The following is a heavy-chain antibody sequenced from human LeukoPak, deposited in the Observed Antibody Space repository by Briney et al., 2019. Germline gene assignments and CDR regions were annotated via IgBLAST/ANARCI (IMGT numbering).Heavy chain of an antibody. Sequence: TGGSLRLSCAASGFTFSSYVMSWVRQAPGKGLEWVSAISGSGGSTYYADSVKGRFTISRDISKNTLYLQMNSLRAEDTAVYYCAADPHDFWSGYYTDYYGMDVWGQGTTVTVSS. V-gene: IGHV3-23*01. CDR2: ISGSGGST. CDR3: AADPHDFWSGYYTDYYGMDV. J-gene: IGHJ6*02. D-gene: IGHD3-3*01. CDR1: GFTFSSYV.